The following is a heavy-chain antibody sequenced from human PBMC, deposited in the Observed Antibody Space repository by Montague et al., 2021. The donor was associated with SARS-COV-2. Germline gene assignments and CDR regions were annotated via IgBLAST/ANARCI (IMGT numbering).Heavy chain of an antibody. V-gene: IGHV3-48*03. CDR1: GFTFSNYE. J-gene: IGHJ4*02. Sequence: SRILSFSASGFTFSNYEMNWVRQAPGKGLEWISYIDFSANTIYYADSVKGRFTISRDNAKNSLYLQMDSLGVEDTAIYYCARDGPRHLPPSDLDYWGRGTLVTVSS. D-gene: IGHD1-14*01. CDR2: IDFSANTI. CDR3: ARDGPRHLPPSDLDY.